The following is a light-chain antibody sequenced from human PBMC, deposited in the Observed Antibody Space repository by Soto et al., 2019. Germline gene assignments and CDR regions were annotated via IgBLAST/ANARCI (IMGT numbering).Light chain of an antibody. J-gene: IGKJ1*01. CDR2: GAS. CDR3: QQYGGSPRT. Sequence: EIVLTQSPGTLSLSPGERATLSCRASQSVTGSYLAWYQQKPGQAPRLLINGASSRATGIPDRFSGSESGTDFTLTIARLEPEDFAVYYCQQYGGSPRTFGQGTKVEMK. V-gene: IGKV3-20*01. CDR1: QSVTGSY.